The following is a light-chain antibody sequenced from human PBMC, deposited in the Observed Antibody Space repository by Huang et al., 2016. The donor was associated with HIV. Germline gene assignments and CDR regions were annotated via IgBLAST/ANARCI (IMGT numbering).Light chain of an antibody. CDR3: QQYNNWPRT. CDR2: GAS. CDR1: QSVSSN. J-gene: IGKJ3*01. V-gene: IGKV3-15*01. Sequence: EIVMTQSPATLSVSPGERATLSCRASQSVSSNLAWYQQNPGQAPRLLSYGASTRDTGSPARFSGSGSGTEFTLTISSLQSEDFAVYYCQQYNNWPRTFGPGTKVDIK.